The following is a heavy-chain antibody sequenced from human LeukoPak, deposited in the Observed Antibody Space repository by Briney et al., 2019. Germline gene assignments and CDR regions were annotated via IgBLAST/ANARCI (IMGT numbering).Heavy chain of an antibody. D-gene: IGHD3-3*01. CDR3: ARKLGFLEWFPEGWFDP. V-gene: IGHV4-39*01. J-gene: IGHJ5*02. CDR2: ILYSGST. Sequence: PSQTLSLTCTVSGGSISSSSYYWAWIRQPPGKELKWIGSILYSGSTYYNPSLRGRVTISVDTSQNQFSLKLSSVTAADTAVYYCARKLGFLEWFPEGWFDPWGQGTLVTVSS. CDR1: GGSISSSSYY.